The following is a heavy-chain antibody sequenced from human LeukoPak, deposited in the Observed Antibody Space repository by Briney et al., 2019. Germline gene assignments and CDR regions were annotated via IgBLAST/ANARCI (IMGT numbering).Heavy chain of an antibody. Sequence: PAGGSLRLSCAASGFTFSSYAMHWVRQAPGKGLEWVAVISYDGSNKYYADSVKGRFTISRDNSKNTLYLQMNSLRAEDTAVYYCAKDRVAARLVRALPYYYYYYMDVWGKGTTVTVSS. CDR1: GFTFSSYA. CDR2: ISYDGSNK. J-gene: IGHJ6*03. D-gene: IGHD6-6*01. V-gene: IGHV3-30-3*01. CDR3: AKDRVAARLVRALPYYYYYYMDV.